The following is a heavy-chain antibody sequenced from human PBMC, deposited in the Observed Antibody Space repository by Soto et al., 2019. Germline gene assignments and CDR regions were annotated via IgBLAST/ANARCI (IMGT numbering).Heavy chain of an antibody. CDR1: GGTFSSYA. V-gene: IGHV1-69*13. J-gene: IGHJ5*02. CDR3: ARDIGDCSSTSCQNWFAH. CDR2: IIPIFGTA. D-gene: IGHD2-2*01. Sequence: SVKVSCKASGGTFSSYAISWVRQAPGQGLEWMGGIIPIFGTANYAQQFQGRVTITADESTSTAYMELSSLRSEDTAVYHCARDIGDCSSTSCQNWFAHCVQGTLVAVSS.